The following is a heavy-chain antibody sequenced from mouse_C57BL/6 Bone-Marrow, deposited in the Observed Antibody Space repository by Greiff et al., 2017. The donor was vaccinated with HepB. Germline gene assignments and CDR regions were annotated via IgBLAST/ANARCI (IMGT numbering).Heavy chain of an antibody. CDR2: INYDGSST. V-gene: IGHV5-16*01. J-gene: IGHJ1*03. Sequence: EVKVVESEGGLVQPGSSMKLSCTASGFTFRDYYMAWVRQVPEKGLEWVANINYDGSSTYSLDSLKSRFIISRDNAKNILYLQMSSLKSEDTATYYCAREAYYSNLWYFDVWGTGTTVTVSS. D-gene: IGHD2-5*01. CDR1: GFTFRDYY. CDR3: AREAYYSNLWYFDV.